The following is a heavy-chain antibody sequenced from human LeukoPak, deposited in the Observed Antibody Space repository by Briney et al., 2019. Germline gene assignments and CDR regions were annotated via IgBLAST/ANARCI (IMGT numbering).Heavy chain of an antibody. J-gene: IGHJ6*02. V-gene: IGHV3-48*03. Sequence: GGSLRLSCAASGFTFSSYEMNWVRQAPGKGLEWVSYISSSGSTIYYADSVKGRFTISRDNAKNSLYLQMNSLRAEDTAVYYCARVSYCSSTSCYSTESYGMDAWGQGTTVTVSS. CDR3: ARVSYCSSTSCYSTESYGMDA. CDR1: GFTFSSYE. D-gene: IGHD2-2*02. CDR2: ISSSGSTI.